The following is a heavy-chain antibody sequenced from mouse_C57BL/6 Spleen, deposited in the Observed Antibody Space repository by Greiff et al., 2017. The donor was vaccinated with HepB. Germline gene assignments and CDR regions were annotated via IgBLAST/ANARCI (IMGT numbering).Heavy chain of an antibody. Sequence: EVQLQQSGPELVKPGASVKISCKASGYTFTDYYMNWVKQSHGKSLEWIGDINPNNGGTSYNQKFKGKATLTVDKSSSTAYMELRSLTSEDSAVYYCARSGLLRYPGYFDYWGQGTTLTVSS. CDR1: GYTFTDYY. CDR3: ARSGLLRYPGYFDY. D-gene: IGHD1-1*01. V-gene: IGHV1-26*01. J-gene: IGHJ2*01. CDR2: INPNNGGT.